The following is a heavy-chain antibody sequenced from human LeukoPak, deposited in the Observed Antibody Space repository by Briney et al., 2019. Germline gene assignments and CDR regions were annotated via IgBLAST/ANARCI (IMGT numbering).Heavy chain of an antibody. V-gene: IGHV5-51*01. CDR3: ARLVNYGMDV. J-gene: IGHJ6*02. Sequence: GESLKISCKGSGYSFTNYWIGWVRQMPGKGLEWMGFIYPGDSDTIYSPSFRGQVTISADKSISTAYLQWSSLKASDTAMYYCARLVNYGMDVWGQGTTVTVSS. CDR2: IYPGDSDT. CDR1: GYSFTNYW. D-gene: IGHD2-21*01.